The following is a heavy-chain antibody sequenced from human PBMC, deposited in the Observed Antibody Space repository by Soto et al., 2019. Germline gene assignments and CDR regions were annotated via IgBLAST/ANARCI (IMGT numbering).Heavy chain of an antibody. CDR2: ISSSGSTK. CDR3: ARVPRNFYYNGMDV. J-gene: IGHJ6*02. CDR1: GFTFSSYE. Sequence: GGSLRLSCEGSGFTFSSYEMNWVRQSPGKGLEWVSYISSSGSTKNYADSVKGRFTISRDNVKNSLYLQMNSLRAEDTAVYYCARVPRNFYYNGMDVWGQGTTVTVSS. V-gene: IGHV3-48*03.